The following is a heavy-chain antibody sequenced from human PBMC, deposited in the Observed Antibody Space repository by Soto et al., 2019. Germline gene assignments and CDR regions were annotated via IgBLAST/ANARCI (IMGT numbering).Heavy chain of an antibody. J-gene: IGHJ3*02. Sequence: ASVKVSFKASGGTFSSYAISWVRQAPGQGLEWMGGIIPIFGTANYAQKFQGRVTITADKSTSTAYMELSSLRSEDTAVYYCARDFNYAAFDIWGQGTMVTVSS. CDR3: ARDFNYAAFDI. CDR1: GGTFSSYA. CDR2: IIPIFGTA. D-gene: IGHD2-2*01. V-gene: IGHV1-69*06.